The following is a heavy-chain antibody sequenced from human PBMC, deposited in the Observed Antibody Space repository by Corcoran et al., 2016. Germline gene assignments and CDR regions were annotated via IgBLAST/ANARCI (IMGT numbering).Heavy chain of an antibody. D-gene: IGHD6-13*01. V-gene: IGHV3-33*01. J-gene: IGHJ4*02. Sequence: QVQLVESGGGVVQPGRSLRLSCAASGFTFSSYGMHWVRQAPGKGLEWVAVIWYDGSNKYYADSVKGRFTISRDNSKNTLYLQMNSLRAEDTAVYYCARGGYSRSWSGGDYWGQGTLVTVSS. CDR1: GFTFSSYG. CDR3: ARGGYSRSWSGGDY. CDR2: IWYDGSNK.